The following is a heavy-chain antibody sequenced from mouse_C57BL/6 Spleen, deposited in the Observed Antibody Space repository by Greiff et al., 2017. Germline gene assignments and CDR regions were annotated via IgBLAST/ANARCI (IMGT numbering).Heavy chain of an antibody. J-gene: IGHJ2*01. CDR3: ARGTDYAFDY. D-gene: IGHD2-4*01. V-gene: IGHV1-69*01. CDR2: IDPSDSYT. CDR1: GYTFTSYW. Sequence: QVQLQQPGAELVMPGASVKLSCKASGYTFTSYWMHWVKQRPGQGLEWIGEIDPSDSYTNYNQKFKGKSTLTVDKSSSTAYMQLSSLTSEDSAVYYCARGTDYAFDYWGQGTTLTVSS.